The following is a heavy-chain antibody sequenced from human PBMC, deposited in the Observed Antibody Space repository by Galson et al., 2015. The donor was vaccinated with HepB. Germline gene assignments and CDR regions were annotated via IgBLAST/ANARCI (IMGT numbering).Heavy chain of an antibody. V-gene: IGHV1-24*01. CDR3: ATHAWLPEYSSAQGYFDL. CDR1: GYTLTEVS. D-gene: IGHD5-18*01. CDR2: FDPEDGET. Sequence: SCKVSGYTLTEVSMHWVRQAPGKGLEWMGGFDPEDGETIYTQKFQGRVTMTEDTSTDTAYMELSRLRSEDTAVYYCATHAWLPEYSSAQGYFDLWGRGTLVTVSS. J-gene: IGHJ2*01.